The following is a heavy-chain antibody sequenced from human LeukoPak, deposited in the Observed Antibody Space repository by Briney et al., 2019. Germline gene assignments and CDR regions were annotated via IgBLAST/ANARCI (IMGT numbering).Heavy chain of an antibody. D-gene: IGHD6-19*01. CDR2: ISWNSGSI. Sequence: GGSLRLSCAASGFTFDDYAVHWVRQAPGKGLEWVSGISWNSGSIGYADSVKGRFTISRDNAKNSLYLQMNSLRAEDTALYYCAKKAGGSGWYFDYWGQGTLVTVSS. J-gene: IGHJ4*02. CDR3: AKKAGGSGWYFDY. V-gene: IGHV3-9*01. CDR1: GFTFDDYA.